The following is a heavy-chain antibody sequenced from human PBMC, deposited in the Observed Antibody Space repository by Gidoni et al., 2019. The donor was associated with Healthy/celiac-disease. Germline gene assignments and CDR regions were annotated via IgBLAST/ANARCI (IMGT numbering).Heavy chain of an antibody. J-gene: IGHJ4*02. Sequence: EVQLVESGGGLVQPGRSLRLSCAASGFPFDDYAMHWVRQAPGKGLEWVSGISWNSGSIGYADSVKGRFTISRDNAKNSLYLQMNSLRAEDTALYYCAKDNSGWYRGFDYWGQGTLVTVSS. CDR3: AKDNSGWYRGFDY. V-gene: IGHV3-9*01. D-gene: IGHD6-19*01. CDR2: ISWNSGSI. CDR1: GFPFDDYA.